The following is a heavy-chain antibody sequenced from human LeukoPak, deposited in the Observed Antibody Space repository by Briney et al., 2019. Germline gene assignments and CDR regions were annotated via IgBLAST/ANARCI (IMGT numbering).Heavy chain of an antibody. Sequence: GESLKISCKGSGYSFTSYWIGWLRQMPGKGREWIGIISPVGSETRYSTSCQGQVTISADKSINTACLQWSSLKASDTSMYYCARHERYYYESSGYLLLDYWCQGPLVTVS. D-gene: IGHD3-22*01. CDR1: GYSFTSYW. CDR3: ARHERYYYESSGYLLLDY. V-gene: IGHV5-51*01. CDR2: ISPVGSET. J-gene: IGHJ4*02.